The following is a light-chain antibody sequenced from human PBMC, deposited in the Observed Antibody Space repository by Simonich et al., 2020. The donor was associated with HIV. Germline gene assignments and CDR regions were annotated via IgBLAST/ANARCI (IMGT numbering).Light chain of an antibody. CDR2: AAS. V-gene: IGKV1-39*01. J-gene: IGKJ1*01. CDR1: QSISSY. Sequence: DLQMTQSPSSLSASVGNRVTNTCRASQSISSYLKWYQQKPGKAPKLLIYAASSLQSGVPSRFSGSRSGTEFTRTISRLQPEDFATYYCQQSYSTPRTFGQGTKVEIK. CDR3: QQSYSTPRT.